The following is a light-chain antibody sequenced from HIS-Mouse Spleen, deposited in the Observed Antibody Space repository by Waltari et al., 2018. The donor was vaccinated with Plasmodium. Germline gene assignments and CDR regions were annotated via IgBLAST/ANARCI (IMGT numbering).Light chain of an antibody. CDR2: WAS. CDR3: QQYYSTPYT. J-gene: IGKJ2*01. CDR1: QGVLYSSNNKNY. V-gene: IGKV4-1*01. Sequence: DIVMTQSPDSLAVSLGERATINCKSSQGVLYSSNNKNYLAWYQQKPGQPPKLLIYWASTRESGVPDRFSGSGSGTDFTLTSSSLQAEDVAVYYCQQYYSTPYTFGQGTKLEIK.